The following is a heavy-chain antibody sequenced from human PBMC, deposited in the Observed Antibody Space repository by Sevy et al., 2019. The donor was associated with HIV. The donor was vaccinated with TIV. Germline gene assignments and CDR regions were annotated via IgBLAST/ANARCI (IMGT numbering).Heavy chain of an antibody. V-gene: IGHV1-24*01. CDR1: GKTLSDLS. CDR2: FDPEDGET. J-gene: IGHJ4*02. D-gene: IGHD3-22*01. Sequence: ASVKVSCKVSGKTLSDLSMHWVRQAPGKGLEWMGSFDPEDGETLYAQNFRARVTMTEDTSTDTAYMELRSLRSEDTAVYYCATTKDYYDSSGDPFDYWGQGSLVTVSS. CDR3: ATTKDYYDSSGDPFDY.